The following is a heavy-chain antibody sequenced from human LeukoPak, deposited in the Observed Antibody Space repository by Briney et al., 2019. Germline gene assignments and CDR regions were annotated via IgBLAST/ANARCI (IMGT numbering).Heavy chain of an antibody. CDR2: INPSGGST. Sequence: ASVKVSCKASGYTFTSYYMHWVRQAPGQGLEWMGIINPSGGSTSYAQKFQGRVTMTRDTSTSTVYMELSSLRSEDTAVYYCARGHTIFGISDAFDIWGQGTMVTVSS. D-gene: IGHD3-3*01. J-gene: IGHJ3*02. CDR3: ARGHTIFGISDAFDI. V-gene: IGHV1-46*01. CDR1: GYTFTSYY.